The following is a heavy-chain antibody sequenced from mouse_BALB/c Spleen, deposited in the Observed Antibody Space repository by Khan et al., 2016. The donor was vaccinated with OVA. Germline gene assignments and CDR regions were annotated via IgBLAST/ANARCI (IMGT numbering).Heavy chain of an antibody. CDR2: IWGDGST. V-gene: IGHV2-6-7*01. Sequence: QVQLKQSGPGLVAPSQSLSITCTVSGFSLTGYGVNWVRQPPGKGLEWLGMIWGDGSTDYNSALKSRLSISKDNSKSQVFLKMNSLQTDDTPRYYCARGTDDYALYAMDYWGQGTSVTVSS. J-gene: IGHJ4*01. D-gene: IGHD2-4*01. CDR1: GFSLTGYG. CDR3: ARGTDDYALYAMDY.